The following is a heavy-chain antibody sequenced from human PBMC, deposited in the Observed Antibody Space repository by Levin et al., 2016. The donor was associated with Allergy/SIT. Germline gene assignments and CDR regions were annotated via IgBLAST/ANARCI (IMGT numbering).Heavy chain of an antibody. CDR2: ISSSSSYT. D-gene: IGHD6-19*01. CDR1: GFTFSSYS. V-gene: IGHV3-21*05. CDR3: ASGDSSGLFQH. J-gene: IGHJ1*01. Sequence: GESLKISCAASGFTFSSYSMNWVRQAPGKGLEWVSYISSSSSYTNYADSVKGRFTISRDNAKNSLYLQMNSLRAEDTAVYYCASGDSSGLFQHWGQGTLVTVSS.